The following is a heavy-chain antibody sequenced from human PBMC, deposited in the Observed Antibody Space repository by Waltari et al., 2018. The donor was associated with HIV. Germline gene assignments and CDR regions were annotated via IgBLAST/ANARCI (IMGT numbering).Heavy chain of an antibody. Sequence: QITLKESGPTLVKPTQTLTLTCTFSGFSLSTSGVGVGWIRQPPGKALEWLALIYWDDDKRYSPSLKSRLTITKDTSKNQVVLTMTNMDPVDTATYYCADSLVRDGYNWDAFDIWGQGTMGTVSS. D-gene: IGHD5-12*01. CDR2: IYWDDDK. V-gene: IGHV2-5*02. J-gene: IGHJ3*02. CDR1: GFSLSTSGVG. CDR3: ADSLVRDGYNWDAFDI.